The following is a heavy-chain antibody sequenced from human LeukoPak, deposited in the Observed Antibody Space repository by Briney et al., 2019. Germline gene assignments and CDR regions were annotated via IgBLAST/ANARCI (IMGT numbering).Heavy chain of an antibody. Sequence: SETLSLTCTVSGGSISSYYWSWIRQPAGKGLEWIGRIYSSGSTSYNPSLKSRVTMSVDTSKNQFSLKLSSVTAADTAVYYCARGQYHLLYWYFDLWGRGTLVTVSS. V-gene: IGHV4-4*07. CDR2: IYSSGST. CDR3: ARGQYHLLYWYFDL. J-gene: IGHJ2*01. D-gene: IGHD2-2*01. CDR1: GGSISSYY.